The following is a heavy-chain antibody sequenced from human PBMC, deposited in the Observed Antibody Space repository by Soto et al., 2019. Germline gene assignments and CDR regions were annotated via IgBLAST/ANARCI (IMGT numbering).Heavy chain of an antibody. V-gene: IGHV3-48*01. CDR2: INDRSSAI. CDR3: AKEVGYNNFFDY. D-gene: IGHD5-12*01. Sequence: GGSLRLSCAASGFSLSNYGMNWVRQAPGRGLEWVSHINDRSSAIYYADSVKGRFTISRDNAKNSLYLQMNSLRAEDTAVYYCAKEVGYNNFFDYWGQGTLVTVSS. J-gene: IGHJ4*02. CDR1: GFSLSNYG.